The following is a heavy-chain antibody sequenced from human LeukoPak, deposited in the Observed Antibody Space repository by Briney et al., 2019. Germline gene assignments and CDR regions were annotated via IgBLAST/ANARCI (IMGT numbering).Heavy chain of an antibody. CDR3: AKVKWELRTDWFDP. D-gene: IGHD1-26*01. CDR2: IRYDGSNK. V-gene: IGHV3-30*02. J-gene: IGHJ5*02. Sequence: GGSLRLSCAASGFTFSSYGMHWVRQAPGKGLEWVTFIRYDGSNKYYADSVKGRFTISRDNSENTLYLQMNSLRAEDTAVYYCAKVKWELRTDWFDPWGQGTLVTVSS. CDR1: GFTFSSYG.